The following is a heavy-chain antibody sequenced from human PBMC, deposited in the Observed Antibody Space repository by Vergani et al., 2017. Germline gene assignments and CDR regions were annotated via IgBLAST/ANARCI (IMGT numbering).Heavy chain of an antibody. V-gene: IGHV3-7*01. CDR2: IKQDGSEK. CDR3: VRDVRVSRT. CDR1: GFTFSSYW. Sequence: VQLVESGGGVVQPGRSLRLSCAASGFTFSSYWMSWVRQAPGKGLEWVANIKQDGSEKYYVDSVKGRFTISRDNAKNSLYLDMSSLRAEDTAVYYCVRDVRVSRTWGQGTLVAVSS. J-gene: IGHJ3*01.